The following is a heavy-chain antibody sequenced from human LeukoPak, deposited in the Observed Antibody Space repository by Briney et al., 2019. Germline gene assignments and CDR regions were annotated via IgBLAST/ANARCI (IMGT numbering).Heavy chain of an antibody. J-gene: IGHJ4*02. D-gene: IGHD3-10*01. Sequence: SSETLSLTCTVSGGSIRSGDYFWTWIRQPPGKGLEWIGYIDYSGSTYYNPSLKSRLTISLDTSKNQFSLKLTSVTAADTAVYSCARSYPPGSGSYVDYWGQGTLVIVSS. V-gene: IGHV4-30-4*01. CDR1: GGSIRSGDYF. CDR2: IDYSGST. CDR3: ARSYPPGSGSYVDY.